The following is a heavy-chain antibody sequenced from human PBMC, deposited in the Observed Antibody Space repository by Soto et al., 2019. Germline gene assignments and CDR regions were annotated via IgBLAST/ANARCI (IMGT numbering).Heavy chain of an antibody. CDR1: GGSFSGYY. D-gene: IGHD2-15*01. J-gene: IGHJ4*02. CDR2: INHSGST. Sequence: PSETLSLTCAVYGGSFSGYYWSWIRQPPGKGLEWIGEINHSGSTNYNPSLKSRVTISVDTSKNQFSLKLSSVTAADTAVYYCARGDLLGCSGGSCPPPIQLSYDYWGQGTLVTVSS. V-gene: IGHV4-34*01. CDR3: ARGDLLGCSGGSCPPPIQLSYDY.